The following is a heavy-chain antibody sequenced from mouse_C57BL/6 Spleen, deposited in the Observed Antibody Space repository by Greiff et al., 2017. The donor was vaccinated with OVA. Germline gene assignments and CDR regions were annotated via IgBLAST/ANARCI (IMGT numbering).Heavy chain of an antibody. Sequence: VQLQQSGAELVRPGASVTLSCKASGYTFTDYEMHWVKQTPVHGLEWIGAIDPETGGTAYNQKFKGKAILTADKSSSTAYMELRSLTSEDSAVYYCTRYSDGGYYAMDYWGQGTSVTVSS. CDR1: GYTFTDYE. CDR3: TRYSDGGYYAMDY. CDR2: IDPETGGT. D-gene: IGHD3-1*01. J-gene: IGHJ4*01. V-gene: IGHV1-15*01.